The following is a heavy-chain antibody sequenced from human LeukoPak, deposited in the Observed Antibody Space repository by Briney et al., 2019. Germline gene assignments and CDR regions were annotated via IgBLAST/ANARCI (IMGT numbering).Heavy chain of an antibody. D-gene: IGHD4-17*01. J-gene: IGHJ3*02. CDR2: IYYSGST. CDR3: ARRSRTTGAFDI. V-gene: IGHV4-59*08. CDR1: GGSISSYY. Sequence: SETLSLTCTVSGGSISSYYWSWIRQPPGKGLEWIGYIYYSGSTNYNPSLKSRVTISVDTSKNQFSLKLSSVTAADTAVYYCARRSRTTGAFDIWGQGTMVTVSS.